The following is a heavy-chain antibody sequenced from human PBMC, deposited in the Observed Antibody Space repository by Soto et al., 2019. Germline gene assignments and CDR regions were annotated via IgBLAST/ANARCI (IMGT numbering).Heavy chain of an antibody. CDR2: IVVGSGNT. CDR3: ASTGDIVVVVAAHFDY. Sequence: SVKVSCKASGFTFTSSAVQWVRQARGQRLEWIGWIVVGSGNTNYAQKFQERVTITRDMSTSTAYMELSSLRSEDTAVYYCASTGDIVVVVAAHFDYWGQGTLVTVSS. V-gene: IGHV1-58*01. CDR1: GFTFTSSA. J-gene: IGHJ4*02. D-gene: IGHD2-15*01.